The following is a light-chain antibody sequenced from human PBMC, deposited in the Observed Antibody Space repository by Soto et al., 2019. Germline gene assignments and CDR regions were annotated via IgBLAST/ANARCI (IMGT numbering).Light chain of an antibody. CDR1: SSDIGAYNY. CDR3: SSYTGSTTLV. CDR2: EVR. J-gene: IGLJ1*01. Sequence: QSALTQPASVSGSPGQSITISCTGTSSDIGAYNYVSWYQQHPGDAPKLMIYEVRNRPSGVSNRFSGSKSGNTASLTISGLQAEDEADYYCSSYTGSTTLVFGSGTKVTVL. V-gene: IGLV2-14*01.